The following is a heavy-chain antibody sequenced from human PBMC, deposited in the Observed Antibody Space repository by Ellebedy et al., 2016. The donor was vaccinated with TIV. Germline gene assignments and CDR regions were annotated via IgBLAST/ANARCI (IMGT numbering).Heavy chain of an antibody. CDR3: AKASSSGSAYDI. J-gene: IGHJ3*02. D-gene: IGHD3-10*01. CDR1: GFTFSSYT. Sequence: PGGSLRLSCAASGFTFSSYTMGWVRQAPGKGLDWVSAINLSGGRTYYADSVTGRFTISRDNSKNTLYLQMSSLRAEDTAVYYCAKASSSGSAYDIWGQGTMITVSS. CDR2: INLSGGRT. V-gene: IGHV3-23*01.